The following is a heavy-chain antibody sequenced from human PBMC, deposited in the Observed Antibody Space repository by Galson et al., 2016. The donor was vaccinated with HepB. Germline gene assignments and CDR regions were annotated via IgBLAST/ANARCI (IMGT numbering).Heavy chain of an antibody. CDR1: GFTFSSYA. V-gene: IGHV3-64D*06. J-gene: IGHJ3*02. CDR2: ISSDEIST. D-gene: IGHD3-3*01. Sequence: SLRPSCAASGFTFSSYAMHWVRQAPGKGLEYVSAISSDEISTYYADSVKGRFTMSRDNSKNTLYLQMSSLRAEDTAVYYCVKARGFLEWLLADAFDIWGQGTVVTVSS. CDR3: VKARGFLEWLLADAFDI.